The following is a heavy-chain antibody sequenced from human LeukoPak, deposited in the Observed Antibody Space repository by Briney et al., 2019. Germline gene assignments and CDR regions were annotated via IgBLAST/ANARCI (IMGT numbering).Heavy chain of an antibody. CDR1: GFTFSSYW. V-gene: IGHV3-7*01. Sequence: PGGSLRLSCAASGFTFSSYWMSWVRQGPGKGREWVANIKQDGSEKYYADSVKGRFTISTDNAKISLYLQRNSLRAEDTAVYYCARAGTNWNDVGEFDYWGQGTLVTVSS. D-gene: IGHD1-1*01. J-gene: IGHJ4*02. CDR3: ARAGTNWNDVGEFDY. CDR2: IKQDGSEK.